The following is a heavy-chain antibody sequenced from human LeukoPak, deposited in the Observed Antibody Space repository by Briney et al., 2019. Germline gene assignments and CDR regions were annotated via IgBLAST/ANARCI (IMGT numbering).Heavy chain of an antibody. CDR2: IKSKTDGGTT. CDR3: TTDPVGHYGSGSYSFDY. J-gene: IGHJ4*02. Sequence: GSLRLSCAASGFTFSNAWMSWVRQAPGKGLEWVGRIKSKTDGGTTDYAAPVKGRFTISRDDSKNTLYLQMNSLKTEDTALYYCTTDPVGHYGSGSYSFDYWGQGTLVTVSS. CDR1: GFTFSNAW. D-gene: IGHD3-10*01. V-gene: IGHV3-15*01.